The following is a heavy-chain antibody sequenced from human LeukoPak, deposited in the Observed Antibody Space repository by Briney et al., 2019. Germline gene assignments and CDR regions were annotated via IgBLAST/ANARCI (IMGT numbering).Heavy chain of an antibody. CDR3: ARLMSYYDVLTGSNAFDI. D-gene: IGHD3-9*01. V-gene: IGHV4-59*08. CDR1: GGSISGYY. Sequence: SETLSLTCTVSGGSISGYYWSWIRQPPGKGLEWIGYIYYSGSTNYNPSLKSRVTTSVDTSKNQFSLKLNSVTAADTAVYHCARLMSYYDVLTGSNAFDIWGQGTMVTVSS. J-gene: IGHJ3*02. CDR2: IYYSGST.